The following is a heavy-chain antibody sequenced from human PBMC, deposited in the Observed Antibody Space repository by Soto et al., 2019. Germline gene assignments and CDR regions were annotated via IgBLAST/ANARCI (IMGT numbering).Heavy chain of an antibody. CDR2: IKSKTDGGTT. D-gene: IGHD3-22*01. CDR3: TTAHSYYYDDNSFDY. Sequence: VQLVESGGGLVKPGGSLRLSCAASGFTFSNAWMNWVRQAPGKGLEWVGRIKSKTDGGTTDYAAPVKGRVTISRDHSQNTLYLQMNSLKTADTAVYYGTTAHSYYYDDNSFDYWGQGTLVTVSS. J-gene: IGHJ4*02. V-gene: IGHV3-15*07. CDR1: GFTFSNAW.